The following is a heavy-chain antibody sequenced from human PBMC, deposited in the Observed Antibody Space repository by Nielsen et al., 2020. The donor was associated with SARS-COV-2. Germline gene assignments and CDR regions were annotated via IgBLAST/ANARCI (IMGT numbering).Heavy chain of an antibody. CDR1: GFTFSTYG. Sequence: GESLKISCAASGFTFSTYGMHWVRQAPGKGLEWVAVISDDGRNKYYADSVKGRFTVSRDNSKNTLFLEMNSLRTEDTAVYYCARPRRELRVYYGMDVWGQGTTVTVSS. J-gene: IGHJ6*02. CDR3: ARPRRELRVYYGMDV. V-gene: IGHV3-30*03. D-gene: IGHD3-10*01. CDR2: ISDDGRNK.